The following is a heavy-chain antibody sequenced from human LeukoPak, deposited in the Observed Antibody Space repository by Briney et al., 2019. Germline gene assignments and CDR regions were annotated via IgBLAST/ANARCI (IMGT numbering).Heavy chain of an antibody. J-gene: IGHJ6*02. CDR1: GFTFSSYA. V-gene: IGHV3-30-3*01. D-gene: IGHD4-4*01. CDR3: ARSRGNSGIYYYYGMDV. Sequence: GGSLRLSCAASGFTFSSYAMSWVRQAPGKGLEWVAVISYDGSNKYYADSVKGRFTISRDNSKNTLYLQMNSLRAEDTAVYYCARSRGNSGIYYYYGMDVWGQGTTVTVSS. CDR2: ISYDGSNK.